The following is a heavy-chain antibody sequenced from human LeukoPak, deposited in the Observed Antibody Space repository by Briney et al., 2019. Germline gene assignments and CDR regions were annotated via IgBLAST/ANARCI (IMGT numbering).Heavy chain of an antibody. Sequence: PSETLSLTCAVSGGSISSGGYSWSWIRQPPGKGLEWIGYIYHSGSTYYNPSLKSRVTISVDTSKNQFSLKLSSVTAADTAVYYCARGPSSSWYGGFDPWGQGTLVTVSS. D-gene: IGHD6-13*01. J-gene: IGHJ5*02. CDR3: ARGPSSSWYGGFDP. CDR1: GGSISSGGYS. CDR2: IYHSGST. V-gene: IGHV4-30-2*01.